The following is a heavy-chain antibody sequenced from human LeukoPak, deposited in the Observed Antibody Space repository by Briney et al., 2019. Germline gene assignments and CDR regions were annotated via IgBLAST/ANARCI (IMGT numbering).Heavy chain of an antibody. CDR3: ARVSGTYYPVDY. Sequence: PGGSLRLSCAATGFGFRYHWMSWVRHAAGKGLEWVANINQDGSEGDYVDSVKGRFTISRDNAKSSLFLQMNSLRAEDTAVYYCARVSGTYYPVDYWGQGTVVTVSS. J-gene: IGHJ4*02. D-gene: IGHD1-26*01. V-gene: IGHV3-7*01. CDR2: INQDGSEG. CDR1: GFGFRYHW.